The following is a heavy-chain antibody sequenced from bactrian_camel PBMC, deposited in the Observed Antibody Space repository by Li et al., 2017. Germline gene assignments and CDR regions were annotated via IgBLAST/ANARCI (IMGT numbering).Heavy chain of an antibody. D-gene: IGHD1*01. V-gene: IGHV3S1*01. CDR1: GYTYNRNC. CDR2: IATGSDNT. Sequence: HVQLVESGGGSVQAGGSLRLSCAASGYTYNRNCMAWFRQAPGKEREGVAGIATGSDNTYYADSVKGRFTISQDNAKNALYLQMNSLKPEDTGMYYCTADLAWSDTYGRTWVGYNVQPGQGTQVTVS. J-gene: IGHJ4*01.